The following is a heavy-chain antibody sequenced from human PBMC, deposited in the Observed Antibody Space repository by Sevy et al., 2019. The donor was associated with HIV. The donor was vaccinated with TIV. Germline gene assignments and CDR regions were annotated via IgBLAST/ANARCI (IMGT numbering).Heavy chain of an antibody. CDR1: GFTFSSYS. V-gene: IGHV3-64D*06. CDR3: VRNGRHLYDY. Sequence: GGSLRLSCSAPGFTFSSYSMHWVRQAPGKGLEYVSAISYDESTFYADSVKGRCTISRDNSKDTLYLQMNSLKTEDTAVYYCVRNGRHLYDYWGQGALVTVSS. D-gene: IGHD2-15*01. CDR2: ISYDEST. J-gene: IGHJ4*02.